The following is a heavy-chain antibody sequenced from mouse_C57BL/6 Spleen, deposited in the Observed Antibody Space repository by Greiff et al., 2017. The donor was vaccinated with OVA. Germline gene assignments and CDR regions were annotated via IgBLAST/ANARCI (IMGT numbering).Heavy chain of an antibody. J-gene: IGHJ1*03. CDR2: INPNNGGT. Sequence: VQLQQSGPELVKPGASVKMSCKASGYTFTDYNMHWVKQSHGKSLEWIGYINPNNGGTSYNQKFKGKATLTVNKSSSTAYMELRSLTSEDSAVDYGAKEGGTLLRWYFDVWGTGTTVTVSS. V-gene: IGHV1-22*01. CDR1: GYTFTDYN. D-gene: IGHD1-1*01. CDR3: AKEGGTLLRWYFDV.